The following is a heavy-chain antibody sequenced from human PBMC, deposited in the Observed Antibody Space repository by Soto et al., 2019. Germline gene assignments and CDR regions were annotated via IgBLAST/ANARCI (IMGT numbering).Heavy chain of an antibody. CDR3: ARDERSGYDVDY. Sequence: QVQLVQSGAEVKKPGASVKVSCKASGYTFTAYYIHWVRQAPGQGLEWMGRINPNSGDANHAQKFQGWVTMTRDTSISTAYMELSRLKSDDTAVYYCARDERSGYDVDYWGQGTLVTVSS. J-gene: IGHJ4*02. D-gene: IGHD5-12*01. CDR2: INPNSGDA. V-gene: IGHV1-2*04. CDR1: GYTFTAYY.